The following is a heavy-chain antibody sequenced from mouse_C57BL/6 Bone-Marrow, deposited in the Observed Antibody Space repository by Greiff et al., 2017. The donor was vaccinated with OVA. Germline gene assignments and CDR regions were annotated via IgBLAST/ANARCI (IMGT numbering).Heavy chain of an antibody. V-gene: IGHV14-4*01. Sequence: DVQLQESGAELVRPGASVKLSCTASGFNIKDDYMHWVKPRPEQGLEWIGWIDPENGDTEYASKFQGKATITADTSSNTAYLQLSSLTSEDTAVYYCTVDSSGPFAYWGQGTLVTVSA. CDR1: GFNIKDDY. CDR3: TVDSSGPFAY. J-gene: IGHJ3*01. D-gene: IGHD3-2*02. CDR2: IDPENGDT.